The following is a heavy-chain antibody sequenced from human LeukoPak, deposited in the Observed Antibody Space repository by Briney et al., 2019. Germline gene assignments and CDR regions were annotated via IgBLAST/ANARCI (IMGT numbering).Heavy chain of an antibody. V-gene: IGHV4-59*08. CDR1: GGSISSYY. J-gene: IGHJ5*02. CDR2: IYYSGST. CDR3: ARHGIAAAGTPHWFDP. Sequence: PSETLSLTCTVSGGSISSYYWSWIRQPPGKGLEWIGYIYYSGSTNYNPSLKSRVTISVDTSKNQFSLKLSSVTAADTAVYYCARHGIAAAGTPHWFDPWGQGTLVTVSS. D-gene: IGHD6-13*01.